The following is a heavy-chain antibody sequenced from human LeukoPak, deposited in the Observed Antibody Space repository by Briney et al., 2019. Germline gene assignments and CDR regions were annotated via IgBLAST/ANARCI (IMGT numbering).Heavy chain of an antibody. J-gene: IGHJ4*02. CDR1: GYTFTGYY. Sequence: ASVKVSCKASGYTFTGYYMHWVRQAPGQGLEWMGRINPNSGGTNYAQKFQGRVTMTRDTSISTDYMELSRLRSDDTAVYYCARLRGYCSGGSCKDYWGQGTLVTVSS. CDR2: INPNSGGT. CDR3: ARLRGYCSGGSCKDY. V-gene: IGHV1-2*06. D-gene: IGHD2-15*01.